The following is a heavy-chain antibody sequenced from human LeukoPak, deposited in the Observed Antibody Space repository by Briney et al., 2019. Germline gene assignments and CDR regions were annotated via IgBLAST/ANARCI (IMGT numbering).Heavy chain of an antibody. J-gene: IGHJ5*02. V-gene: IGHV5-51*01. D-gene: IGHD1-26*01. Sequence: GESLKISCKASGHSFTNHWIGWVRQMPGIGLEWVGIINFGDSKTLYSPSFQGQVTISLDKSISTTYLQWRSLKASDTAIYYCATRRYSGSPSWYDPWGQGTPVTVSS. CDR1: GHSFTNHW. CDR3: ATRRYSGSPSWYDP. CDR2: INFGDSKT.